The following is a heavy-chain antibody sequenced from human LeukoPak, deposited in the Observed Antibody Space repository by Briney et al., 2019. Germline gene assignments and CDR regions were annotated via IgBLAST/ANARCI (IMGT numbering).Heavy chain of an antibody. V-gene: IGHV1-2*02. D-gene: IGHD2-2*01. CDR1: GYTFTSYD. Sequence: GASVKVSCKASGYTFTSYDINWVRQATGQGLEWMGWINPNSGGTNYAQKFQGRVTMTRDTSISTAYMELSRLRSDDTAVYYCAGAVIRYCSSTSCYLSYWGQGTLVTVSS. J-gene: IGHJ4*02. CDR2: INPNSGGT. CDR3: AGAVIRYCSSTSCYLSY.